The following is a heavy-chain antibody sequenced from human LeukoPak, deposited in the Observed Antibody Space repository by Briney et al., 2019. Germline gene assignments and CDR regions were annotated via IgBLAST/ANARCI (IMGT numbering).Heavy chain of an antibody. V-gene: IGHV3-48*03. Sequence: PGGSLRLSRAASGFTFSSYEMNWVRQAPGKGLEWVSYISSSGSTIYYADSVKGRFTISRDNAKNSLYLQMNSLRAEDTAVYYCARGGVAGPRDYWGQGTLVTVSS. CDR1: GFTFSSYE. CDR3: ARGGVAGPRDY. D-gene: IGHD6-19*01. CDR2: ISSSGSTI. J-gene: IGHJ4*02.